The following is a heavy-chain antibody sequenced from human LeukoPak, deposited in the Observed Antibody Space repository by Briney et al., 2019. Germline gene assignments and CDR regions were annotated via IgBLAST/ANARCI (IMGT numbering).Heavy chain of an antibody. CDR1: GLTVSSNY. CDR2: IYSGGST. Sequence: GGSLRLSCAASGLTVSSNYMSWVRQAPGKGLEWVSVIYSGGSTYYADSVKGRSTISRHNSKNTVYLQMNSLRTEDTAVYYCARALPEEWSPDAFDIWGQGTMVTVSS. CDR3: ARALPEEWSPDAFDI. V-gene: IGHV3-53*04. D-gene: IGHD3-3*01. J-gene: IGHJ3*02.